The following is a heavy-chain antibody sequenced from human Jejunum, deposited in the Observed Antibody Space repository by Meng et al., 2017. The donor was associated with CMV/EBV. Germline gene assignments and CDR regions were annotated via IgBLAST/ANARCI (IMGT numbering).Heavy chain of an antibody. Sequence: GFPFSNYYMSWIRLAPGKGLEWISYISGDGSDLFYGDSVRGRFTISRDNAKNSLYLQIDSLRVEDTAVYYCVRDILRVGITYYFDYWGQGTLVTVSS. CDR1: GFPFSNYY. V-gene: IGHV3-11*04. CDR3: VRDILRVGITYYFDY. D-gene: IGHD3-22*01. CDR2: ISGDGSDL. J-gene: IGHJ4*02.